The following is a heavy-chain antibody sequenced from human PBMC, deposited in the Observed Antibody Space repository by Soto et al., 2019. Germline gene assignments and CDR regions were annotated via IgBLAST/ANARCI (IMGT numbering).Heavy chain of an antibody. D-gene: IGHD3-9*01. CDR1: GFTFSSYG. J-gene: IGHJ6*02. CDR3: ARENTIFWSYYYYGMDV. Sequence: GGSLRLSCAASGFTFSSYGMHWVRQAPGKGLEWVAVIWYDGSNKYYADSVKGRFTISRDNSKNTLYLQMNSLRAEDTAVYYCARENTIFWSYYYYGMDVWGQGTTVTVSS. CDR2: IWYDGSNK. V-gene: IGHV3-33*01.